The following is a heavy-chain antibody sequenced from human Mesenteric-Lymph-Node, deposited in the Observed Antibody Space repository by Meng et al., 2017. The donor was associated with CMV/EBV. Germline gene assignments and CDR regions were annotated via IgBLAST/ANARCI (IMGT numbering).Heavy chain of an antibody. CDR2: ISGTTGSI. J-gene: IGHJ6*02. CDR3: ARVIVGATTSLRYYGMDV. CDR1: GFTFSSYA. V-gene: IGHV3-23*01. D-gene: IGHD1-26*01. Sequence: GESLKISCAASGFTFSSYAMSWVRQAPGKGLQWVSVISGTTGSIYYADSVKGRFTISRDNAKNSLYLQMNSLRAEDTAVYYCARVIVGATTSLRYYGMDVWGQGTTVTVSS.